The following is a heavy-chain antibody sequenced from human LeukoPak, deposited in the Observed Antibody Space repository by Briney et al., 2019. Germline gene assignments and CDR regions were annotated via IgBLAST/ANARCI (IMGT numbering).Heavy chain of an antibody. V-gene: IGHV3-53*01. CDR3: VRDGGLSGSYLDY. Sequence: GGSLRLSCVASGFAVDTNYMNWVRQAPGKGLEWVSVIHSGAGSTNYADSVKGRLTISRDNSKNTLYLQMNSLRAEDTGVYYCVRDGGLSGSYLDYWGQGILVTVSS. J-gene: IGHJ4*02. CDR2: IHSGAGST. D-gene: IGHD1-26*01. CDR1: GFAVDTNY.